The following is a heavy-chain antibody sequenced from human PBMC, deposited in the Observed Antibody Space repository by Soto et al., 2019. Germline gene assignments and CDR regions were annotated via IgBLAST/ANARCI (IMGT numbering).Heavy chain of an antibody. V-gene: IGHV4-30-4*01. D-gene: IGHD6-19*01. J-gene: IGHJ4*02. CDR3: ATEYDTGWHY. CDR1: GGSISSGDYY. CDR2: IYYSGST. Sequence: SETLSLTCTVSGGSISSGDYYWRWIRQPPGKVLEWIGYIYYSGSTYYNPSLKSRVTISVDTSKNQFSLQLNSVTPEDTAVYYCATEYDTGWHYWGQGMLVTVSS.